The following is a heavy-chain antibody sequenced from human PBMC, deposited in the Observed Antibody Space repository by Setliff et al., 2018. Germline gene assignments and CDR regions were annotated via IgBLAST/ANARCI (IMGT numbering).Heavy chain of an antibody. CDR1: GFTFSSYA. Sequence: PGGSLRLSCTASGFTFSSYALHWVRQAPGKGLEWVAVISFDGNNKYYGDSVKGRFTISRDNSKNTQYLQMNSLRPEDTAVYYCARPGLPLRYYYGTDVWGQGTTVTVSS. J-gene: IGHJ6*02. CDR2: ISFDGNNK. V-gene: IGHV3-30-3*01. CDR3: ARPGLPLRYYYGTDV.